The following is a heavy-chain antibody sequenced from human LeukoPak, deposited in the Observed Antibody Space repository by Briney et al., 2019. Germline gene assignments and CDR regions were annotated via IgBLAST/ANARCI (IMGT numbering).Heavy chain of an antibody. CDR2: INPSGGST. V-gene: IGHV1-46*03. Sequence: ASVKVSCKASGGTFSSYAISWVRQAPGQGLEWMGIINPSGGSTSYAQKFQGRVTMTRDTSTSTVYMEPSSLRSEDTAVYYCARVQVGATTSWFDPWGQGTLVTVSS. D-gene: IGHD1-26*01. J-gene: IGHJ5*02. CDR1: GGTFSSYA. CDR3: ARVQVGATTSWFDP.